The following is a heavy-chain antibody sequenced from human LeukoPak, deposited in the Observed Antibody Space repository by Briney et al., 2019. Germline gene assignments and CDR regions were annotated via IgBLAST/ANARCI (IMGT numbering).Heavy chain of an antibody. V-gene: IGHV3-23*01. CDR2: ISGSGGST. CDR3: AKNGWLRDYFDY. Sequence: PGGSLRLSCAASGFTFSSYAMSWVRQAPGKGLEWVSGISGSGGSTYYADSVKGRFTISRDNSKNTLYLQMNSLRAEDTAVYYCAKNGWLRDYFDYWGQGTLVTVSS. D-gene: IGHD5-12*01. J-gene: IGHJ4*02. CDR1: GFTFSSYA.